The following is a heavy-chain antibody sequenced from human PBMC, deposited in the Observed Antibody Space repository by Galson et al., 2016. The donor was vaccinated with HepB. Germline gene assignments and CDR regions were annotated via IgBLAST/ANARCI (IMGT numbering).Heavy chain of an antibody. CDR3: ARDVTGSWYFDL. CDR2: VFDNGRV. D-gene: IGHD3-10*01. V-gene: IGHV4-59*01. J-gene: IGHJ2*01. Sequence: CKASGYTFTSDYMHWIRQSPGKGLEWIGYVFDNGRVNYNPSLRSRINILLDTSKNHFSLKLTSVTAADTAIYYCARDVTGSWYFDLWGRGTLVTVSA. CDR1: GYTFTSDY.